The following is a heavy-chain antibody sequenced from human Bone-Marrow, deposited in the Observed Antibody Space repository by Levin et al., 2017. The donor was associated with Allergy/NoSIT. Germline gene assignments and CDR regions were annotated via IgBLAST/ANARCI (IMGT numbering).Heavy chain of an antibody. CDR2: SYHRGTT. V-gene: IGHV4-38-2*01. Sequence: SETLSLTCAVSGYSITSDYYWGWIRQPPGKGLEWIGTSYHRGTTLYNPSLKSRATISLDTSQNQLSLKLTSVTAADTAVYYCARVPGPWGQGSLVTVSS. CDR1: GYSITSDYY. CDR3: ARVPGP. J-gene: IGHJ5*02.